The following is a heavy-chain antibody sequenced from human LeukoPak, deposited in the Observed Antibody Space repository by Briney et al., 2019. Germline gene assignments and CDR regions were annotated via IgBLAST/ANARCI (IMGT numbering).Heavy chain of an antibody. V-gene: IGHV1-69*01. Sequence: SVKVSCKASGGTFSSYAISWVRQAPGQGLEWMGGIIPIFGTANYAQKFQGRVTITADESTSTAYMELSSLRSEDTAVYYCARGRNTIFGVEWDAFDIWGQGTMVTVSS. CDR1: GGTFSSYA. D-gene: IGHD3-3*01. CDR2: IIPIFGTA. CDR3: ARGRNTIFGVEWDAFDI. J-gene: IGHJ3*02.